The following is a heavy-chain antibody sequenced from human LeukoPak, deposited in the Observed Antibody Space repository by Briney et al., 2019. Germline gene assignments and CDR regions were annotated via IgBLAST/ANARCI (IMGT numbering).Heavy chain of an antibody. Sequence: SQTLSLTCAISGDSVSSNSAAWNWIRQSPSRGLEWLGRTYYRSKWYNDYAVSVKSRITINPDTSKNQFSLQLNSVTPEDTAVYYCAREGSITMVRGVISYFDYWGQGTLATVSS. CDR3: AREGSITMVRGVISYFDY. D-gene: IGHD3-10*01. CDR1: GDSVSSNSAA. V-gene: IGHV6-1*01. CDR2: TYYRSKWYN. J-gene: IGHJ4*02.